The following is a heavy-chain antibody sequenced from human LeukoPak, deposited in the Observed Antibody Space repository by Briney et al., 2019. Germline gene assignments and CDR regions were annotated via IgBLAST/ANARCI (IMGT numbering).Heavy chain of an antibody. J-gene: IGHJ4*02. CDR1: RFTFSNAW. Sequence: GGSLRLSCAASRFTFSNAWMSWVRQAPGKGLEWVGRIKSKTDGGTTDYAAPVKGSFTISRDDSKNTLYLQMNSLKTEDTAVYYCTTVKYSGSRRVFDYWGQGTLVTVSS. V-gene: IGHV3-15*01. CDR2: IKSKTDGGTT. D-gene: IGHD1-26*01. CDR3: TTVKYSGSRRVFDY.